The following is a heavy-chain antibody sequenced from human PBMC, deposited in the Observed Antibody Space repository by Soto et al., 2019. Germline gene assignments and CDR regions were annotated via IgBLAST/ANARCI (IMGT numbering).Heavy chain of an antibody. J-gene: IGHJ4*02. V-gene: IGHV4-34*01. CDR3: ARLVAGMLYFDY. CDR2: INHSGST. CDR1: GGSFSGYY. D-gene: IGHD6-19*01. Sequence: SETLSLTCAVYGGSFSGYYWSWIRQPPGKGLEWIGEINHSGSTNYNPSLKSRVTISVDTSKNQFFLKLSSVTAADTAVYYCARLVAGMLYFDYWGQGTLVTVSS.